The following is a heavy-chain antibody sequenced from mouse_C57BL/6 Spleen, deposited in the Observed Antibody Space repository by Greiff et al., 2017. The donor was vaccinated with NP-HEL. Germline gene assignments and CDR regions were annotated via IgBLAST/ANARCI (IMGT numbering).Heavy chain of an antibody. CDR1: GFNIKDDY. V-gene: IGHV14-4*01. Sequence: VQLQQSGAELVRPGASVKLSCTASGFNIKDDYMHWVKQRPEQGLEWIGWIDPENGDTEYASQFQGKATITADTSSNTAYLQLSSLTSEDTAVYYCTTDGYYVGYWGQGTTLTVSS. CDR2: IDPENGDT. D-gene: IGHD2-3*01. CDR3: TTDGYYVGY. J-gene: IGHJ2*01.